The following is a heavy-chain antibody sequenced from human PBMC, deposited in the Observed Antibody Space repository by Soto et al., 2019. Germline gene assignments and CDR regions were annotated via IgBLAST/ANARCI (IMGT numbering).Heavy chain of an antibody. CDR3: ARVSLIRYSGQAGFDP. J-gene: IGHJ5*02. Sequence: SETLSLTCTVSGGSISSYYWSWIRQHPGKCLECIGYIYYSGSTYYNPSLKSRVTISVDSSKIQFSLKLISVTAADIAVYYCARVSLIRYSGQAGFDPWGQGTLVTVSS. CDR2: IYYSGST. CDR1: GGSISSYY. V-gene: IGHV4-59*06. D-gene: IGHD5-12*01.